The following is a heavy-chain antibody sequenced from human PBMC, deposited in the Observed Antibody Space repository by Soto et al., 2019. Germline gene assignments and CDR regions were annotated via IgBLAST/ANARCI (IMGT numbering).Heavy chain of an antibody. J-gene: IGHJ4*02. V-gene: IGHV4-34*01. CDR3: ARRGILRFLESPKWMDV. Sequence: SATLSLTCAVYGGSFSGYYWSCISQPAGKWLEWIGEINHSHSTNYNPSLKRRVTISVDTTKNQFSLKLSSVTAADTAVYYCARRGILRFLESPKWMDVWGQGTLVT. CDR1: GGSFSGYY. CDR2: INHSHST. D-gene: IGHD3-3*01.